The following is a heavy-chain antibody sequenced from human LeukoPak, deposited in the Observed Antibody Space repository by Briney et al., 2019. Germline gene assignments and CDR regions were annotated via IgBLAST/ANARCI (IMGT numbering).Heavy chain of an antibody. CDR1: GFTFNRYR. CDR2: ISYDGRYQ. V-gene: IGHV3-30*04. Sequence: GRSLRLSYAASGFTFNRYRLHWVRQAPGKGLEWVAVISYDGRYQFYADSVKGRFTVSRDNSKNTLSLQMNSLRAEDTAVYHCARMMTDFDGSGHDIQRGAFDIWGQGTMVTVS. D-gene: IGHD3-22*01. J-gene: IGHJ3*02. CDR3: ARMMTDFDGSGHDIQRGAFDI.